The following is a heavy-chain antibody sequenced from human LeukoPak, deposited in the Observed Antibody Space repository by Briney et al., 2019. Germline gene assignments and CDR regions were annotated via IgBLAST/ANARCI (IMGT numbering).Heavy chain of an antibody. V-gene: IGHV4-61*02. CDR1: GGSISSGSYY. D-gene: IGHD4-17*01. J-gene: IGHJ4*02. CDR3: AREFGYAVTSLDY. CDR2: IYTRGST. Sequence: PSETLSLTCPVSGGSISSGSYYWSWLRQPAGEALEWIGRIYTRGSTQYTPPLKRRVTISVDTSKTQFSLKLSSVTAADTAVYYCAREFGYAVTSLDYWGQGTLVTVSS.